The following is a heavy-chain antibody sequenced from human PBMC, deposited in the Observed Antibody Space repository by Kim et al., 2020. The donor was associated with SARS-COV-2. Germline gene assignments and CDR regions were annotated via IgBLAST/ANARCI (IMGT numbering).Heavy chain of an antibody. V-gene: IGHV4-59*08. CDR1: GGSISSYY. J-gene: IGHJ6*02. D-gene: IGHD6-13*01. CDR3: ARLNRQLAPSYGMDV. Sequence: SETLSLTCTVSGGSISSYYWSWIRQPPGKGLEWIGYIYYSGSTNYNPSLKSRVTISVYTSKNQFSLKLSSVTAADTAVYYCARLNRQLAPSYGMDVWGQGTTVTVSS. CDR2: IYYSGST.